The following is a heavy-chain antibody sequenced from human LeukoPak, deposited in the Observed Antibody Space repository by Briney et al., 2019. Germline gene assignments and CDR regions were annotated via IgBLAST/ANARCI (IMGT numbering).Heavy chain of an antibody. V-gene: IGHV3-11*04. J-gene: IGHJ6*03. D-gene: IGHD3-22*01. CDR3: AREIHSTGYYYAGGYMDV. Sequence: GGSLRLSCAASGFNFSDYYMSWVRQAPGRGPEWISFFSSGDTNIKYADSVKGRFTISRDNAKNSLYLQINSLRAEDTAVYFCAREIHSTGYYYAGGYMDVWGEGTTVIVSS. CDR2: FSSGDTNI. CDR1: GFNFSDYY.